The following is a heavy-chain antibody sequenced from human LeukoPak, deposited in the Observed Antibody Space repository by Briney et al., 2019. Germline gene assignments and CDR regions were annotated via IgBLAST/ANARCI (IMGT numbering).Heavy chain of an antibody. J-gene: IGHJ4*02. Sequence: GGSLRLSCAASGFTFSSYGMHWGRQAPGKGLEWVAVIWYDGSNKYYADSVKGRFTISRDNSKNTLYLQMNSLRAEDTAVYYCARDVRGGSGSYYGGVDYWGQGTLVTVSS. CDR1: GFTFSSYG. D-gene: IGHD3-10*01. V-gene: IGHV3-33*01. CDR3: ARDVRGGSGSYYGGVDY. CDR2: IWYDGSNK.